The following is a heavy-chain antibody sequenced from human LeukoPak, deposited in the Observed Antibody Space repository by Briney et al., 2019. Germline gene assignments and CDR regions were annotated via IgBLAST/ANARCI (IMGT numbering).Heavy chain of an antibody. V-gene: IGHV3-33*06. D-gene: IGHD3-3*01. CDR2: IWYDGSNK. Sequence: GGSLRLSCAASGFTFSSYGMHWVRQAPGKGLEWVAVIWYDGSNKYYADSVKGRSTISRDNSKNTLYLQMNSLRAEDTAVYYCAKGLGYDFWSGHQSFDYWGQGTLVTVSS. J-gene: IGHJ4*02. CDR1: GFTFSSYG. CDR3: AKGLGYDFWSGHQSFDY.